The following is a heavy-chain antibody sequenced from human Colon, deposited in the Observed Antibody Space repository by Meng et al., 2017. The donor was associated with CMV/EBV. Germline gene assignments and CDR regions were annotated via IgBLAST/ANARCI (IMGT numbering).Heavy chain of an antibody. V-gene: IGHV3-30*02. Sequence: GESLKISCTTSGFTFSSFGMHWVRQAPGKGLEWVAFTRYDESSTYYVDSVKGRFTISRDNSKNTLYLQMNSLRPDDTAVYYCAKDYKTGRTNWFDPWGQGTLVTVSS. CDR1: GFTFSSFG. D-gene: IGHD1-1*01. CDR3: AKDYKTGRTNWFDP. J-gene: IGHJ5*02. CDR2: TRYDESST.